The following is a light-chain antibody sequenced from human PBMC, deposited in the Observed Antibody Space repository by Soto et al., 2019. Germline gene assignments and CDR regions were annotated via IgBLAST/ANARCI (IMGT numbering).Light chain of an antibody. J-gene: IGKJ2*01. V-gene: IGKV1-39*01. CDR3: QQSFTAPRT. Sequence: DIQMTQAPSSLSASVGDRVTVTCRASQRIGRYLNWYQQKAGKAPKLLIYDATTLQTGVTSRFSGSESGTEFTLTISGLQPEDFATYYGQQSFTAPRTFGQGTRLEI. CDR2: DAT. CDR1: QRIGRY.